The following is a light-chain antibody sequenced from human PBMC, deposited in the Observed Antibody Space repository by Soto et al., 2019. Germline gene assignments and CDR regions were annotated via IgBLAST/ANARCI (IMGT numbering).Light chain of an antibody. CDR3: QQRVDWLT. CDR1: QSVSIY. Sequence: EIVLTQSPATLSLSPGERATLSCRASQSVSIYLAWYQQKPGQAPRLLIYEASNRATGIPARFSGSGSGTDFTLNISSLEPEEFEVYYCQQRVDWLTFGGGTRVEIK. V-gene: IGKV3-11*01. CDR2: EAS. J-gene: IGKJ4*01.